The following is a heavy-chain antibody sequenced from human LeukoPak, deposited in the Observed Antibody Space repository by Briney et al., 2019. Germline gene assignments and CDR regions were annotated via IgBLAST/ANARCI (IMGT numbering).Heavy chain of an antibody. V-gene: IGHV3-7*01. J-gene: IGHJ4*02. D-gene: IGHD3-10*01. CDR1: GFTFSNFW. Sequence: SGGSLRLSSVASGFTFSNFWMHWVRQAPGKGLAWVASINEDGSEKHYSDSVKGRFTISRDNAKNSLYLQMNSLRAEDTAVYYCARIRGGYWGQGTLVTVSS. CDR3: ARIRGGY. CDR2: INEDGSEK.